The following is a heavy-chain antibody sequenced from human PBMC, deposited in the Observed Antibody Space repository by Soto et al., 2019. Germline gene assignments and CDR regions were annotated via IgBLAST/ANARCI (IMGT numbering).Heavy chain of an antibody. CDR3: ARDTYYDILTGSRRAFDI. CDR2: ISAYNGNT. Sequence: ASVKVSCKASVYTFTSYGISWVRQAPGQGLEWMGWISAYNGNTNHAQKLQGRVTMTTDTSTSTAYMELRSLRSDDTAVYYCARDTYYDILTGSRRAFDIWGQGTTVTVSS. D-gene: IGHD3-9*01. J-gene: IGHJ3*02. CDR1: VYTFTSYG. V-gene: IGHV1-18*01.